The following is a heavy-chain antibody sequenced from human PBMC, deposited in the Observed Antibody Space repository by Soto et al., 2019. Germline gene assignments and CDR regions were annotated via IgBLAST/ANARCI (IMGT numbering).Heavy chain of an antibody. V-gene: IGHV1-18*01. J-gene: IGHJ1*01. CDR2: INPDNGYK. Sequence: QVQLMQSGSEVKKPGASVKVSCKASGYSFTHYGISWMRQAPGQGLEWMGWINPDNGYKTEAQKFQGRVTMTTDTSTTTAYMEVRSLQSDDTAVYSCARGSSGMSYWGQGTLVIVSS. CDR3: ARGSSGMSY. D-gene: IGHD6-19*01. CDR1: GYSFTHYG.